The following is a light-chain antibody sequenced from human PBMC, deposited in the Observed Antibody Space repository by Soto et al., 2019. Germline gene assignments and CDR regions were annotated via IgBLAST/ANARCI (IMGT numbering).Light chain of an antibody. V-gene: IGLV2-11*01. Sequence: QSALTQPRSVSGSPGQSVTISCTGTSSDVGGYNYVSWYQQHPGNAPKLMIYDVSKRPSGVPDRFSGSKSGNTASLTISGLQAEDEADYYCCSYAGSKTWVFGGGTKLTVL. CDR3: CSYAGSKTWV. CDR1: SSDVGGYNY. J-gene: IGLJ3*02. CDR2: DVS.